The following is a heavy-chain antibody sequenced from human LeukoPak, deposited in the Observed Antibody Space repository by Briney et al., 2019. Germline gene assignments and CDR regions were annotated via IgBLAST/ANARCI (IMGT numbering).Heavy chain of an antibody. CDR2: INHSGST. CDR1: GGSFSGYY. J-gene: IGHJ4*02. D-gene: IGHD1-14*01. Sequence: PSETLSLTRAVYGGSFSGYYWSWIRQPPGKGLEWIGEINHSGSTNYNPSLKSRVTMSVDTSKNQFSLKLSSVTAADTAVYYCARDPEGAHFDYWGQGTLVTVSS. CDR3: ARDPEGAHFDY. V-gene: IGHV4-34*01.